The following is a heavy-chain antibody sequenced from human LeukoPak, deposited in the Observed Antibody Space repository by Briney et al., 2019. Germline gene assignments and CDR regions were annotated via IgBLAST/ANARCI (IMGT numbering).Heavy chain of an antibody. CDR1: GFTFSSFW. V-gene: IGHV3-7*01. J-gene: IGHJ5*02. D-gene: IGHD3-22*01. Sequence: GGSLRLSCAASGFTFSSFWMGWVRKAQGKGLGWVATIKQDGSEKYYVDSVKGRFTISRDNAKNSLYLQMNSLRAEDTAVYYCARELASWGYYDSSGYSTWGQGTLVTVSS. CDR3: ARELASWGYYDSSGYST. CDR2: IKQDGSEK.